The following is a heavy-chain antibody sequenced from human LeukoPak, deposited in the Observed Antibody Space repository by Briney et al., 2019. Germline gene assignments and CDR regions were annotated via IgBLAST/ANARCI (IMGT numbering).Heavy chain of an antibody. V-gene: IGHV4-39*07. Sequence: SETLSLTCTVSRGSISSSSYYWGWIRQPPGKGLEWIGSIYYSGSTYYNPSLKSRVTISVDTSKNQFSLKLSSVTAADTAVYYCARDYLSYYYYGMDVWGQGTTVTVSS. CDR2: IYYSGST. CDR1: RGSISSSSYY. J-gene: IGHJ6*02. CDR3: ARDYLSYYYYGMDV.